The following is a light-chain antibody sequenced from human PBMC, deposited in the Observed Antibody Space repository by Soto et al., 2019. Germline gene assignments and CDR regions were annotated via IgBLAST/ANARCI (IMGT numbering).Light chain of an antibody. CDR3: SSFRRSNTPHVL. CDR1: DSDVGGYNF. CDR2: GVT. Sequence: QSALTQPASVSGSPGQSITISCTGTDSDVGGYNFVSWYQQHPGKAPKLMIYGVTNRPSGVSNRFSGSKSGNTASLTISGLQPVDDANYYCSSFRRSNTPHVLFGGGTKLTVL. V-gene: IGLV2-14*01. J-gene: IGLJ2*01.